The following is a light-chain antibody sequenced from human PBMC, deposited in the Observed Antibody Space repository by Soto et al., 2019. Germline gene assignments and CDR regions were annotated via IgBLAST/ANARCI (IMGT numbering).Light chain of an antibody. CDR1: LSVSSSY. Sequence: EIVLTQSPGTLSLSPGERATLSCRASLSVSSSYLAWYQQKPGQAPRLLIYGASSRATGIPDGFSGSESGTDFTLTISRLEPEDFAVYYCQQYGSSTGTFGQGTKLEIK. V-gene: IGKV3-20*01. CDR2: GAS. J-gene: IGKJ2*01. CDR3: QQYGSSTGT.